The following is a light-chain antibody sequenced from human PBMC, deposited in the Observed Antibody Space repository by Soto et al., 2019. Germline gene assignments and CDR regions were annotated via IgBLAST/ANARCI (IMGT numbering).Light chain of an antibody. CDR2: DVS. CDR3: SSSTSGSPLLYV. V-gene: IGLV2-14*01. Sequence: QSVLTQPASVSGSPGQSITISCTGTSRDVGGYNYVSWYQQHPGKAPKLMSYDVSNRPSGVSNCCSGSKSGNTASLTISGVLAAYEADYYCSSSTSGSPLLYVFGTGTKVTVL. CDR1: SRDVGGYNY. J-gene: IGLJ1*01.